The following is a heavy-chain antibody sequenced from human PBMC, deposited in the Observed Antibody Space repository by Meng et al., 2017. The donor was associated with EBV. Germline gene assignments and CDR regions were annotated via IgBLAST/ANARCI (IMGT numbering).Heavy chain of an antibody. Sequence: QVAVVQSGAEVEKPGSSVKVSRKTFGGTFRSDSVSWVRQAPGQGLEWMGGLIPMSDAPHYAQKFQGRVTMTADESTNTHYMDLSGLRFEDTAVYYCASESGRGFTPDYWGQGTLVTVSS. D-gene: IGHD3-10*01. CDR3: ASESGRGFTPDY. CDR2: LIPMSDAP. V-gene: IGHV1-69*01. J-gene: IGHJ4*02. CDR1: GGTFRSDS.